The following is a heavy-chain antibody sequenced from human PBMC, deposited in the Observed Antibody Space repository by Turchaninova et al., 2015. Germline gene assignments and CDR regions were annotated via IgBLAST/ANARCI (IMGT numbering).Heavy chain of an antibody. CDR3: ARDLGIAAAGTDY. CDR2: IIPILGTA. V-gene: IGHV1-69*01. Sequence: VQLVQSGAEVSKPGSPVKVSCKASGGTLSSYAISWVRQAPGQGLEWMGGIIPILGTANYAQKFQGRVTITADESTSTAYMELSSLRSEDTAVYYCARDLGIAAAGTDYWGQGTLVTVSS. J-gene: IGHJ4*02. CDR1: GGTLSSYA. D-gene: IGHD6-13*01.